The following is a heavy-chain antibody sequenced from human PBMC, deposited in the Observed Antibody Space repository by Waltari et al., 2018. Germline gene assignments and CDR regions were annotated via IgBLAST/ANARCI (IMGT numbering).Heavy chain of an antibody. CDR3: ARQKSITMVRGVIMTYFDY. CDR1: GYSFTSYW. J-gene: IGHJ4*02. V-gene: IGHV5-51*01. D-gene: IGHD3-10*01. CDR2: IYPGDSDA. Sequence: EVQLVQSGAEVKKPGESLKISCKGSGYSFTSYWIGWVRQMPGKGLEWMGIIYPGDSDARYSPSFQGQVTIPADKSISTAYLQWSSLKASDTAMYYCARQKSITMVRGVIMTYFDYWGQGTLVTVSS.